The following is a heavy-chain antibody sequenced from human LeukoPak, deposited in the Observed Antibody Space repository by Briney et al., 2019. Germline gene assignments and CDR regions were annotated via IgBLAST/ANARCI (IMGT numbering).Heavy chain of an antibody. CDR1: GFTFSSYA. V-gene: IGHV3-30-3*01. CDR2: ISYDGSNK. J-gene: IGHJ4*02. Sequence: GGSLRLSCAASGFTFSSYAMHWVRQAPGKGLEWVAVISYDGSNKYYADSVKGRFTISRDNSKNTMYLQMNSLRVEDTAVYYCARDLTHYFDYWGQGTLVTVSS. CDR3: ARDLTHYFDY.